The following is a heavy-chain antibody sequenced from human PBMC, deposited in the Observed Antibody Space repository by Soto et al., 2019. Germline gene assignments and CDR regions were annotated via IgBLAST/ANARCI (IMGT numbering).Heavy chain of an antibody. J-gene: IGHJ4*02. D-gene: IGHD5-12*01. V-gene: IGHV1-3*01. Sequence: QVHLVQSGAEVKKPGASVKVSCKASGYIFTSYAMHWVRQVPGQRLEWMGWINAGNGNTKYSLKFQGRVTITRDTSASTIYMELSSLRSEDTAVYYCARDNPSDSGWYIDYWGQGTLVIVSS. CDR3: ARDNPSDSGWYIDY. CDR1: GYIFTSYA. CDR2: INAGNGNT.